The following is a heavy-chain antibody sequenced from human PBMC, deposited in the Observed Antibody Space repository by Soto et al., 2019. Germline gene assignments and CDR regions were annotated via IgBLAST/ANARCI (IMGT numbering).Heavy chain of an antibody. Sequence: SGGSLRLSCAASGFTFSNARMNWVRQAPGKGLEWVGRIKSKTDGGTTDYAAPVKGRFTISRDDSKNTLYLQMNSLKTEDTAVYYCTTYDFWSGYYKQNDYWGQGTLVTVSS. J-gene: IGHJ4*02. V-gene: IGHV3-15*07. CDR2: IKSKTDGGTT. D-gene: IGHD3-3*01. CDR1: GFTFSNAR. CDR3: TTYDFWSGYYKQNDY.